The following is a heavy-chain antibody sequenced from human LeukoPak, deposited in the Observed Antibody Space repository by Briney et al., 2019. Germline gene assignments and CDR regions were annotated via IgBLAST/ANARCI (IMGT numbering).Heavy chain of an antibody. CDR1: GFTFSSYS. CDR2: ISSSSSTI. J-gene: IGHJ3*02. V-gene: IGHV3-48*04. Sequence: GGSLRLSCAASGFTFSSYSMNWVRQAPGKGLEWVSYISSSSSTIYYADSVKGRFTISRDNAKNSLYLQMNSLRAEDTAVYYCARVPDAFDIWGQGTMVTVSS. CDR3: ARVPDAFDI.